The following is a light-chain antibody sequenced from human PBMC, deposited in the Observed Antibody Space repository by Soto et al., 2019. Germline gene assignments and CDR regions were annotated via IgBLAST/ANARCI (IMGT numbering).Light chain of an antibody. J-gene: IGKJ5*01. V-gene: IGKV3-20*01. CDR1: QSVSSSY. CDR3: QQYGSSPIT. CDR2: GAS. Sequence: EIVLTQSPCTLSLSPGERATLSCRASQSVSSSYLAWYQQKPGQAPRLVIYGASSRATGIPDRFSGSGSGTDFTLTISRLEPEDFEVYYCQQYGSSPITFGQGTRLETK.